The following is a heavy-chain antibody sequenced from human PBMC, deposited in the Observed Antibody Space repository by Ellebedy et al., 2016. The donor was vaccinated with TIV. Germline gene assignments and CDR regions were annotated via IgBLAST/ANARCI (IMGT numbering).Heavy chain of an antibody. Sequence: MPSETLSLTCTVSGGSISSYYWNWIRQPAGKGLEWIGRIYASGSTTYNPSLNSRVTMSVDASKNQFSLKLSSGTAADTAVYYCARAKPGLYGYYDCCFDYWGQGTLVTVSS. V-gene: IGHV4-4*07. CDR2: IYASGST. J-gene: IGHJ4*02. CDR1: GGSISSYY. D-gene: IGHD4-17*01. CDR3: ARAKPGLYGYYDCCFDY.